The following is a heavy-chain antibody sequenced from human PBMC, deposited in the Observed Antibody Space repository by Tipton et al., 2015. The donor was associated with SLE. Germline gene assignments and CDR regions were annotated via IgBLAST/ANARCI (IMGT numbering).Heavy chain of an antibody. V-gene: IGHV3-30*02. D-gene: IGHD3-3*01. CDR1: GFTFSSYA. CDR2: IRYDGSNK. CDR3: AKDAHTQYDFWSGYHGYYYGMDV. J-gene: IGHJ6*02. Sequence: SLRLSCAASGFTFSSYAMHWVRQAPGKGLEWVAFIRYDGSNKYYADSVKGRFTISRDNSKNTLYLQMNSLRAEDTAVYYCAKDAHTQYDFWSGYHGYYYGMDVWGQGTTVTVSS.